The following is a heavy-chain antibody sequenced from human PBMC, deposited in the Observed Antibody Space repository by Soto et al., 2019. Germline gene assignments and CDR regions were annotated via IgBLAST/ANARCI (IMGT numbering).Heavy chain of an antibody. CDR1: GGSISSYY. Sequence: SETLSLTCTVSGGSISSYYWSWIRQPPGKGLEWIGYIYYSGSTNYNPSLKSRVTISVDTSKNQFSLKLSSVTAADTAVYYCARTMVRGVIIRSYYYGMDVWGRGTTVTVSS. J-gene: IGHJ6*02. D-gene: IGHD3-10*01. CDR2: IYYSGST. V-gene: IGHV4-59*01. CDR3: ARTMVRGVIIRSYYYGMDV.